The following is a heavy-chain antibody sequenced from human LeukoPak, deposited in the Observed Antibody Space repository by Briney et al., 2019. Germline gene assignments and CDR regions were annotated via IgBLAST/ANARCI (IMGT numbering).Heavy chain of an antibody. D-gene: IGHD2-2*01. CDR2: IRGSSTTI. CDR3: ARDSRSHCVTDACYGPYFDY. J-gene: IGHJ4*02. Sequence: PGGSLRLSCAASGFTFSTSSMNWVRQAPGKGLEWVSYIRGSSTTIYYADSVKGRFTVSRDNAQNSLYLQMNNLRAEDTAVYFCARDSRSHCVTDACYGPYFDYWGQGTLVTVSS. V-gene: IGHV3-48*01. CDR1: GFTFSTSS.